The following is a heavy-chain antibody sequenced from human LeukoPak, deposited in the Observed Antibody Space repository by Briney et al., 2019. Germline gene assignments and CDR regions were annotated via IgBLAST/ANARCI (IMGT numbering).Heavy chain of an antibody. Sequence: GASVKVSCKASGYTFTSYGISWVRQAPGQGLEWMGWISAYNGNTNYAQKLQGRVTMTTDASTSTAYMELRSLRSDDTAVYYCARDLTWSYYPGFGPWGQGTLVTVSS. V-gene: IGHV1-18*01. D-gene: IGHD1-26*01. CDR1: GYTFTSYG. CDR2: ISAYNGNT. CDR3: ARDLTWSYYPGFGP. J-gene: IGHJ5*02.